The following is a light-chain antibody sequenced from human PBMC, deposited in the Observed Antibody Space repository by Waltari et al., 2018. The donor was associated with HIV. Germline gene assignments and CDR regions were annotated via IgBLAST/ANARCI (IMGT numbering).Light chain of an antibody. CDR3: CSYAGSRNWV. V-gene: IGLV2-23*02. Sequence: QSALTHPASVSGSPGPSIHISCTVTSSDVGTYNLVSWYQQHPGNAPKPLIYEVSKRPSGVSHRFSGSKAGNTASLTISGLQAEDEADYYCCSYAGSRNWVFGGGTKLTVL. CDR1: SSDVGTYNL. CDR2: EVS. J-gene: IGLJ3*02.